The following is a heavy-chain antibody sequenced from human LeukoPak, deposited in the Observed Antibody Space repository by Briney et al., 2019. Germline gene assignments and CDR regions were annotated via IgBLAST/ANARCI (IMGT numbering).Heavy chain of an antibody. V-gene: IGHV1-2*02. CDR3: ARGLYYYDSSGPNDY. J-gene: IGHJ4*02. D-gene: IGHD3-22*01. Sequence: GASVKVSCKASGYTFTGYYMHWVRQAPGQGLEWMGWINPNSGGTNYAQKFQGRVTMTRDTSISTAYMELSRLRSDDTAVYYCARGLYYYDSSGPNDYWGQGTLVTVSS. CDR1: GYTFTGYY. CDR2: INPNSGGT.